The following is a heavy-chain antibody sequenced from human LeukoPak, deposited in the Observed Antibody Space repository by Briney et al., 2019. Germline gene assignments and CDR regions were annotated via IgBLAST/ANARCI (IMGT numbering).Heavy chain of an antibody. D-gene: IGHD2-15*01. J-gene: IGHJ4*02. Sequence: GGSLRLSCVASGFPFSSYWMTWVRQAPGKGLEWVSVISGSGGSTNYAESVMGRFTISRDSSKSTLFLQMNSLRAEDTAVYYCAKSQSGSCSGGSCSCDYWGQGTLVTVSS. CDR3: AKSQSGSCSGGSCSCDY. V-gene: IGHV3-23*01. CDR2: ISGSGGST. CDR1: GFPFSSYW.